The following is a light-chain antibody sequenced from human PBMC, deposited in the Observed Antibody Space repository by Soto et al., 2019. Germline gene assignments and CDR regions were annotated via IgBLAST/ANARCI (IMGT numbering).Light chain of an antibody. V-gene: IGLV2-14*03. CDR1: GLDVGLYNY. CDR3: NSYRGGTALV. CDR2: DVD. Sequence: QSALTQPASVSGSPGQSITISCTGTGLDVGLYNYVSWYQQHPGTPPKLIIYDVDNRPSGVSNRFSGSKSANTASLTISGLQPEDEADYYCNSYRGGTALVFGGGTKLTV. J-gene: IGLJ2*01.